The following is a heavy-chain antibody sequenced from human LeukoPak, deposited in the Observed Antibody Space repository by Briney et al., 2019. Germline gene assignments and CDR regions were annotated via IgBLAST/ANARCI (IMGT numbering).Heavy chain of an antibody. CDR2: INHSGST. D-gene: IGHD3-10*01. Sequence: PSETLSLTCAVYGGSFSGYYWSWIRQPPGKGLEWIGEINHSGSTNYNPSLKSRVTISVDTSKNQFSLKLSSVTAADTAVYYCARDQRGSGSFHYYYYYMDVWGKGTTVTVSS. CDR1: GGSFSGYY. V-gene: IGHV4-34*01. CDR3: ARDQRGSGSFHYYYYYMDV. J-gene: IGHJ6*03.